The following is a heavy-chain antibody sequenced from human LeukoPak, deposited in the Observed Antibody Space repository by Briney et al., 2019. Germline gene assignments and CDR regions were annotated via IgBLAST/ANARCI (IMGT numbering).Heavy chain of an antibody. V-gene: IGHV3-23*01. CDR3: AIPDTAMVTTRLGYFDY. D-gene: IGHD5-18*01. CDR1: GFTFSSYA. Sequence: GVSLRLSCAASGFTFSSYAMSWVRQAPGKGLEWVSAISGSGGSTYYAGSVKGRFTISRDNSKNTLYLQMNSLRAEDTAVYYCAIPDTAMVTTRLGYFDYWGQGTLVTVSS. J-gene: IGHJ4*02. CDR2: ISGSGGST.